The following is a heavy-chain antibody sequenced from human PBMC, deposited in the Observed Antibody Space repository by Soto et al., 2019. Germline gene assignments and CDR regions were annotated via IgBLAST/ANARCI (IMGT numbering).Heavy chain of an antibody. CDR2: IIPILGIA. CDR1: GGTFSSYT. CDR3: AAEYCSSTSCDRDY. J-gene: IGHJ4*02. V-gene: IGHV1-69*02. Sequence: QVQLVQSGAEVEKPGSSVKVSCKASGGTFSSYTISWVRQAPGQGLEWMGRIIPILGIANYAQKFQGRVTITADKATSTAHMELSSLRSEDTAVYYCAAEYCSSTSCDRDYWGQGTLVTVSS. D-gene: IGHD2-2*02.